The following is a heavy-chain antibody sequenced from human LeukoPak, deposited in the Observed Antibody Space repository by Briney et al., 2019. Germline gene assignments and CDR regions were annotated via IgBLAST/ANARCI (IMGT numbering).Heavy chain of an antibody. Sequence: QPGGSLRLSCAASGFTFSSYAMSWVRQAPGKGLEWVSAISGSGGSTYYADSVKGRFTISRDNAKNSLYLQMNSLRVEDTAVYYCARGHVQLWSSGGGQGTLVTVSS. CDR3: ARGHVQLWSSG. CDR2: ISGSGGST. V-gene: IGHV3-23*01. J-gene: IGHJ4*02. CDR1: GFTFSSYA. D-gene: IGHD5-18*01.